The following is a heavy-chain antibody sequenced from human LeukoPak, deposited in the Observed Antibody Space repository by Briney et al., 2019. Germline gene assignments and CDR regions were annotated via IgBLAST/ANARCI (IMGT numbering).Heavy chain of an antibody. CDR1: GYTFTSYG. CDR2: MNPNSGNT. J-gene: IGHJ4*02. V-gene: IGHV1-8*02. CDR3: ARDHRVAATLKDY. D-gene: IGHD6-13*01. Sequence: GASVKVSCKASGYTFTSYGISWVRQAPGQGLEWMGWMNPNSGNTGYAQKFQGRVTMTRNTSISTAYMELRSLRSDDTAVYYCARDHRVAATLKDYWGQGTLVTVSS.